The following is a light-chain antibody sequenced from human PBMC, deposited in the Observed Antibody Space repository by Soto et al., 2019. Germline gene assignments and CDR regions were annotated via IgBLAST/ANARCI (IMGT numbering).Light chain of an antibody. CDR1: QSISSW. Sequence: DIQMTQSPSTLSASVGDRVTITCRARQSISSWLAWFQQKPGKAPKLLIYKASSLQSGVPSGFSGSGSGTEFTLTISSLQPDDFATYYCQQYKSFPWTFGQGTKVEIK. CDR2: KAS. CDR3: QQYKSFPWT. J-gene: IGKJ1*01. V-gene: IGKV1-5*03.